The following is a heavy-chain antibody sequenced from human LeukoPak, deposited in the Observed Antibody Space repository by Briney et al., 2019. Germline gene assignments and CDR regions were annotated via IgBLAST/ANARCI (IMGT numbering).Heavy chain of an antibody. V-gene: IGHV3-48*01. CDR3: ARDHGDSAMVIAPFFDY. J-gene: IGHJ4*02. Sequence: PGGSLRLSCAASGFSFRSYSMNWVRQAPGKGLEWVSYISASGGTIFYADSVKGRFTISRDDAKNSLYLQVNSLRAEDTAVYYCARDHGDSAMVIAPFFDYWGQGTLVTVSS. CDR2: ISASGGTI. CDR1: GFSFRSYS. D-gene: IGHD5-18*01.